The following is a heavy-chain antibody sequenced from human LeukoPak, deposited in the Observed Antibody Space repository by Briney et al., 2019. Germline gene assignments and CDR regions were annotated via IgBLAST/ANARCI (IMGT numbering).Heavy chain of an antibody. D-gene: IGHD7-27*01. V-gene: IGHV3-23*01. J-gene: IGHJ4*02. Sequence: GGSLRLSCAASGFIFDDYAMYWVRQAPGKGLEWVSSITGSGGTTNYADSVKGRFTISRDNSKNTLYLQMNSLRAEDTAIYYCAKDGPDWGSYFDCWGQGTLVTVSS. CDR1: GFIFDDYA. CDR2: ITGSGGTT. CDR3: AKDGPDWGSYFDC.